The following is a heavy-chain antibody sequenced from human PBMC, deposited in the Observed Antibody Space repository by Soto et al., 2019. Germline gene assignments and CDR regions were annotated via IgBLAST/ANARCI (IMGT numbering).Heavy chain of an antibody. Sequence: GGSLRLSCAASGFTFSSYAMSWVRQAPGKGLEWVSAISGSGGRTYYADSVKGRFTISRDNSKNTLYLEMNSLRAEDTAVYYCAKDPLTIMAHHAFDIWGQGTMVTVSS. D-gene: IGHD3-16*01. CDR2: ISGSGGRT. CDR1: GFTFSSYA. V-gene: IGHV3-23*01. J-gene: IGHJ3*02. CDR3: AKDPLTIMAHHAFDI.